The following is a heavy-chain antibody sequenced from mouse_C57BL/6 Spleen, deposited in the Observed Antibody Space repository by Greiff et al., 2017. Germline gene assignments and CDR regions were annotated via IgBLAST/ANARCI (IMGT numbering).Heavy chain of an antibody. CDR1: GFNFKSTY. CDR3: ASHGGIYAMDY. J-gene: IGHJ4*01. CDR2: IDPANGNT. Sequence: EVQLQQSVAELVRPGASVKLSCTASGFNFKSTYMHWVKQRPEQGLEWIGRIDPANGNTKYAPKFQGKATITADTSSHTAYLQLSSLTSEDTAIYYCASHGGIYAMDYWGQGTSVTVSA. V-gene: IGHV14-3*01.